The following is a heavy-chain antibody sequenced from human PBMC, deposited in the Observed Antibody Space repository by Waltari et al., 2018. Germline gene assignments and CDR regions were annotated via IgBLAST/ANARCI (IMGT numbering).Heavy chain of an antibody. J-gene: IGHJ6*02. CDR1: GFTFSSYG. CDR2: ISIDGSNK. D-gene: IGHD3-10*01. V-gene: IGHV3-30*18. CDR3: AKDLTKPTYYYGSGSPRSYYYYYGMDV. Sequence: QVQLVESGGGVVQPGRSLRLSCAASGFTFSSYGMHWVRQAPGKGLAGVAVISIDGSNKYYADSVKGRFTISRDNSKNTLYLQMNSLRAEDTAVYYCAKDLTKPTYYYGSGSPRSYYYYYGMDVWGQGTTVTVSS.